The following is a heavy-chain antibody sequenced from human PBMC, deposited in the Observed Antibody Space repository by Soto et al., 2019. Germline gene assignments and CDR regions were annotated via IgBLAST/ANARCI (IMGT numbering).Heavy chain of an antibody. CDR2: INAGNGNT. CDR1: GYTFTSYA. V-gene: IGHV1-3*01. Sequence: ASVKVSCKASGYTFTSYAMHWVRQAPGQRPEWMGWINAGNGNTKYSQKFQGRVTITRDTSASTAYMELSSLRSEDTAVYYCARVTGSPRVGWFDPWGQGTLVTVSS. J-gene: IGHJ5*02. CDR3: ARVTGSPRVGWFDP. D-gene: IGHD1-20*01.